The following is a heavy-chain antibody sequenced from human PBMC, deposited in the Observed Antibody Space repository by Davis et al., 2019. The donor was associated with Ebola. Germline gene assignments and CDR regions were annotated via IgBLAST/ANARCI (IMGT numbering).Heavy chain of an antibody. CDR1: GFTFSTYW. D-gene: IGHD6-13*01. J-gene: IGHJ6*02. V-gene: IGHV3-21*01. CDR3: ARDRTGSNYYYGMDV. Sequence: GESLKISCEASGFTFSTYWMSWVRQAPGKGLEWVSSISSSSSYIYYADSVKGRFTISRDNAKNSLYLQMNSLRAEDTAVYYCARDRTGSNYYYGMDVWGQGTTVTVSS. CDR2: ISSSSSYI.